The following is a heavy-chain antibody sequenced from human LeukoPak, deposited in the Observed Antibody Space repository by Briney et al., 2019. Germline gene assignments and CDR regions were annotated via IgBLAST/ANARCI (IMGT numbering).Heavy chain of an antibody. Sequence: PSEALSLTCAVYGGSFSGHYWTWIRQTPGKGLEWIGEMNPSGSTSYNPSLKSRVTISVDTSKNQFSLKLSSVTAADTAVYYCARIKQQLADYWGQGTLVTVSS. CDR3: ARIKQQLADY. D-gene: IGHD6-13*01. CDR1: GGSFSGHY. CDR2: MNPSGST. V-gene: IGHV4-34*01. J-gene: IGHJ4*02.